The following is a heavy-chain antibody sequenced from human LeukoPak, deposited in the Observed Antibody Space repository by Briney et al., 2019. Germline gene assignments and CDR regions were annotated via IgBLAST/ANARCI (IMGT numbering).Heavy chain of an antibody. D-gene: IGHD6-19*01. V-gene: IGHV4-30-4*01. CDR1: GGSISSGDYY. J-gene: IGHJ5*02. CDR2: IYYSGST. Sequence: SQTLSLTCTVSGGSISSGDYYWSWIRQPPGKGLEWIGYIYYSGSTYYNPSLKSRVTISVDTSKNQSSLKLSSVTAADTAVYYCARASRVAGRFDPWGQGTLVTVSS. CDR3: ARASRVAGRFDP.